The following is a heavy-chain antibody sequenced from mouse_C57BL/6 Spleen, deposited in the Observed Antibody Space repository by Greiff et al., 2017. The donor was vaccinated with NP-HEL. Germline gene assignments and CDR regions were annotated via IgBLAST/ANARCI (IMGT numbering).Heavy chain of an antibody. CDR2: IYPGSGST. CDR3: ARDYGGSYVEGYFDV. V-gene: IGHV1-55*01. J-gene: IGHJ1*03. Sequence: QVQLQQPGAELVKPGASVKMSCKASGYTFTSYWITWVKQRPGQGLEWIGDIYPGSGSTNYNEKFKSKATLTVDTSSSTAYMQLSSLTSEDSAVYYCARDYGGSYVEGYFDVWGTGTTVTVSS. CDR1: GYTFTSYW. D-gene: IGHD1-1*01.